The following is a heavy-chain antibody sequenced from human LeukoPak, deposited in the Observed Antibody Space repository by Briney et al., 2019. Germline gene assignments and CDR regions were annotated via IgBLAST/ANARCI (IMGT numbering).Heavy chain of an antibody. Sequence: GASVKVSCKASGYTFTGHYIHWVRQAPGQGLEWMGWINPNSGDTNYAQKFQGRVTMTGDTSIGTAYLEMSMLRSDDTAVYYCARDISPNSGFDPWGQGTLVTVSS. V-gene: IGHV1-2*02. J-gene: IGHJ5*02. CDR3: ARDISPNSGFDP. CDR1: GYTFTGHY. CDR2: INPNSGDT. D-gene: IGHD3-3*02.